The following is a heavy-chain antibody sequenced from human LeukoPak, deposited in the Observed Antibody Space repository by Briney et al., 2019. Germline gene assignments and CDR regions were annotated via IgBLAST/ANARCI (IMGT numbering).Heavy chain of an antibody. D-gene: IGHD3-22*01. CDR2: IIPIFGTA. Sequence: SVKVSCKASGGTFSSYAISWVRQAPGQGLEWMGGIIPIFGTANYAQKFQGRVTITADESTSTAYMELSSLRPEDTAVYYCARHTRHYYDSSGDAFDIWGQGRMVTVSS. CDR3: ARHTRHYYDSSGDAFDI. CDR1: GGTFSSYA. V-gene: IGHV1-69*01. J-gene: IGHJ3*02.